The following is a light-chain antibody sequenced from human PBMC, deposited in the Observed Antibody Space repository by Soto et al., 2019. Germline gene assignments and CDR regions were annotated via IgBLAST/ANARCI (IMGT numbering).Light chain of an antibody. CDR1: QDIRNY. CDR2: GAS. J-gene: IGKJ3*01. Sequence: DIQKTQSPSSLSASVGARVSITCQARQDIRNYLNWYQQKPGRAPKLLIYGASNLETGVPSRFRGSGSGTDFTFTISSLQPEDIATYYCQQYDNLPPFTFGPGTKVDIK. CDR3: QQYDNLPPFT. V-gene: IGKV1-33*01.